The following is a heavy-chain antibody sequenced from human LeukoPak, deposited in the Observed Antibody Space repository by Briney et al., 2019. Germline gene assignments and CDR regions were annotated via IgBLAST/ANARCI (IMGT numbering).Heavy chain of an antibody. CDR2: IRYDGSNK. CDR3: ATFKGTTLINWCFDL. J-gene: IGHJ2*01. CDR1: GFTFSSYG. Sequence: GGSLRLSCAASGFTFSSYGMHWVRQAPGKGLEWVAFIRYDGSNKYYADSVKGRFTISRDNSRNTLYLQMNSLRAEDTAVYYCATFKGTTLINWCFDLWGRGTLVTVSS. D-gene: IGHD4-17*01. V-gene: IGHV3-30*02.